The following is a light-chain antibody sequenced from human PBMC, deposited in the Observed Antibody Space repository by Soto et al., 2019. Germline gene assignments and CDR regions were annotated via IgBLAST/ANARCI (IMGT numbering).Light chain of an antibody. V-gene: IGKV3-20*01. Sequence: EIVLTQSPGTLSLSPGDTATLSCRASQSVRSNFLAWYQHKPGQAPRLLIHDAYSRATGIPDRFSGSGSDRDFTLTISRLEPEDFAVYDCHQYAGSPRTFGQGTKLEIK. CDR2: DAY. J-gene: IGKJ2*01. CDR1: QSVRSNF. CDR3: HQYAGSPRT.